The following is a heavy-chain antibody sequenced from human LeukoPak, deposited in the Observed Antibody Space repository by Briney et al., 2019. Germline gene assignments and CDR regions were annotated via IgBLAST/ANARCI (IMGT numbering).Heavy chain of an antibody. J-gene: IGHJ5*02. CDR3: ARDLGLRYGSGAHRFDP. CDR1: GFSFSTYG. D-gene: IGHD3-10*01. CDR2: IWYDGSHQ. V-gene: IGHV3-33*08. Sequence: GGSLRLSCAAYGFSFSTYGMHWVRQAPGKRLESVAVIWYDGSHQYYADSVKGRFTISRDMSNNTLYLQMNNLRVDDTALYYCARDLGLRYGSGAHRFDPWGQGTQVIVSS.